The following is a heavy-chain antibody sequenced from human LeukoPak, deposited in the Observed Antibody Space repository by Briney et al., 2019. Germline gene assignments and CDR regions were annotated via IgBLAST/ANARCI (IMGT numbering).Heavy chain of an antibody. CDR3: AKDLTQGSVNGDY. Sequence: GGSLRLSCAASGFTFSSYGMHWVRQAPGKGLEWVAVISYDGSNKYYADSVNGRFTISRDNSKNTLYLQMNSLRAEDTAVYYCAKDLTQGSVNGDYWGQGTLVTVSS. CDR1: GFTFSSYG. V-gene: IGHV3-30*18. CDR2: ISYDGSNK. D-gene: IGHD4-23*01. J-gene: IGHJ4*02.